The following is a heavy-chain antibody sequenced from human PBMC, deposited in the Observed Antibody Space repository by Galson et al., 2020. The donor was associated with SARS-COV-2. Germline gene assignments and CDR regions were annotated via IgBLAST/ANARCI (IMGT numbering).Heavy chain of an antibody. Sequence: SENLSLTCTVSGGSISSSSYYWGWIRQTPGKGLEWIGSIYYSGSTYYNPSLKSRVTISVDTSKNQFSLKLSSVTAADTAVYYCARLLDCSGGSCPHNWFDPWGQGTLVTVSS. V-gene: IGHV4-39*01. D-gene: IGHD2-15*01. CDR3: ARLLDCSGGSCPHNWFDP. CDR1: GGSISSSSYY. CDR2: IYYSGST. J-gene: IGHJ5*02.